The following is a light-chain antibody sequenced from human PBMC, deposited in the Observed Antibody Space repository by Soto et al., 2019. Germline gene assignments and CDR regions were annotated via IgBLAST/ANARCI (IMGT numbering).Light chain of an antibody. CDR3: QSYDSSLSGWVV. J-gene: IGLJ2*01. CDR2: GNS. V-gene: IGLV1-40*01. CDR1: SSNIGAGYD. Sequence: QSVLTQPPSVSGAPGQRVTISCTGSSSNIGAGYDVHWYQQLPGTAPKHLIYGNSNRPSGVPDRFSGSKSGPSASLAITGLQAEYEADYYCQSYDSSLSGWVVFGGGTKLTVL.